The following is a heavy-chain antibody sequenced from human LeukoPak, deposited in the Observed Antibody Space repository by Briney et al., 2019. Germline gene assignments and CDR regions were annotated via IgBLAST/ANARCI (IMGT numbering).Heavy chain of an antibody. J-gene: IGHJ5*02. CDR2: IYYSGST. D-gene: IGHD6-19*01. CDR3: ARHGYSSGSLAWFDP. V-gene: IGHV4-59*01. Sequence: SETLSLTCTVAGGSISSYYWSWIRQPPGKGLECVGYIYYSGSTNYNPSLKSRVTISVDTSKNQFSLKLSSVTAADTAVYYCARHGYSSGSLAWFDPWGQGTQVTVSS. CDR1: GGSISSYY.